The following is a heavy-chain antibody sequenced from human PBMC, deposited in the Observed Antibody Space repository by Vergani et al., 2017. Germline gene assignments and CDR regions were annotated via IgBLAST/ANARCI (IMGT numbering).Heavy chain of an antibody. CDR1: GFTFSTYA. V-gene: IGHV3-23*01. CDR3: VKDAGSYEKVFDS. Sequence: EVQLLESGGSLKQPGGSVRLSCAASGFTFSTYAMHWVRQAPGKGLEWVSALTGGGGSTYYADSFKGRFIISRDNSRDTLYLQMDSLRPENTATYYCVKDAGSYEKVFDSGGQGTLVTVSS. CDR2: LTGGGGST. D-gene: IGHD1-26*01. J-gene: IGHJ4*02.